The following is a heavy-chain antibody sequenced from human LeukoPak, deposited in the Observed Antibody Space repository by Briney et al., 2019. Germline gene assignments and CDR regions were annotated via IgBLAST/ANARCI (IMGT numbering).Heavy chain of an antibody. V-gene: IGHV3-48*03. Sequence: PGGSLRLSCAASGFTFSSYEMNWVRQAPGKGLEWVSYISSSGSTIYYADSVKGRFTISRDNAKNSLYLQMNSLRAEDTAVYYCARGASGSYEFWFDPWGQGTLVTVSS. CDR1: GFTFSSYE. CDR3: ARGASGSYEFWFDP. D-gene: IGHD1-26*01. J-gene: IGHJ5*02. CDR2: ISSSGSTI.